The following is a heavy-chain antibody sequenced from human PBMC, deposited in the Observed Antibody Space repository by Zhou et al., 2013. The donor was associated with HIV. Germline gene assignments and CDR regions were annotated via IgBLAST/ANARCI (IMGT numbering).Heavy chain of an antibody. V-gene: IGHV1-69*01. CDR1: GYTFTTSD. CDR2: TIPVFGTT. CDR3: ARGAYGSGSFYGRY. Sequence: QVQLVQSGAEVKKPGASVKVSCKASGYTFTTSDIHWVRQASGQGLEWMGGTIPVFGTTNYAQKFHGRVTITTDESSSTAYMELTNLTFNDTAVYYCARGAYGSGSFYGRYWGQGTLVTVAS. J-gene: IGHJ4*02. D-gene: IGHD3-10*01.